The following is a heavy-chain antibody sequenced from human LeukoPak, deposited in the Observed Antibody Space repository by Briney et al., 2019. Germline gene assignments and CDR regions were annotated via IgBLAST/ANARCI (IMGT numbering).Heavy chain of an antibody. Sequence: GGSLRLSCAASGFTFSDYYMSWIRQAPGKGLEWVSYISSSGDTMSYADSVKGRFIISRDDAKNSLYLQMNSLRAEDAAVYYCARVRGSYATDYWGQGTLVTF. V-gene: IGHV3-11*04. CDR2: ISSSGDTM. D-gene: IGHD3-16*01. J-gene: IGHJ4*02. CDR1: GFTFSDYY. CDR3: ARVRGSYATDY.